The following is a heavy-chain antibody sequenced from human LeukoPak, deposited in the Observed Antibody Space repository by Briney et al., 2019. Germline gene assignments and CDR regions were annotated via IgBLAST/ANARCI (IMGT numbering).Heavy chain of an antibody. D-gene: IGHD3-22*01. CDR1: GFTSSSYA. V-gene: IGHV3-30-3*01. J-gene: IGHJ4*02. Sequence: GGSLRLSCAASGFTSSSYAMHWVRQAPGKGLEWVAVISYDGSNKYYADSVKGRFTISRDNAKNTLYLQMNSLRAEDTAVYYCARGDDSSGYYHVDYWGQGTLVTVSS. CDR2: ISYDGSNK. CDR3: ARGDDSSGYYHVDY.